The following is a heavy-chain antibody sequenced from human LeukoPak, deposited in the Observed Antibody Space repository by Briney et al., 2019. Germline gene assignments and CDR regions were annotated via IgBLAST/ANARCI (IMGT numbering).Heavy chain of an antibody. CDR3: ARESSSWYVDY. D-gene: IGHD6-13*01. Sequence: VSVEVSCKASGYTFTGYYMHWVRQAPGQGLKWMGRINPNSGGTNYAQKFQGRVTMTRDTSISTAYMELSRLRSDDTAAYYCARESSSWYVDYWGQGTLVTVSS. CDR2: INPNSGGT. CDR1: GYTFTGYY. V-gene: IGHV1-2*06. J-gene: IGHJ4*02.